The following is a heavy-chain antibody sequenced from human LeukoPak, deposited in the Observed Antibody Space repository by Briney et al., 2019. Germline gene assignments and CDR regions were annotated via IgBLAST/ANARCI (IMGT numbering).Heavy chain of an antibody. V-gene: IGHV1-8*01. J-gene: IGHJ4*02. CDR1: GYPFSNYD. D-gene: IGHD3-22*01. CDR2: MNPKSGNT. CDR3: AREWRNYYDSSAPSGY. Sequence: ASVTVSCKASGYPFSNYDINWVRQAPGQGLEWMGWMNPKSGNTGYGQKFQGRVTMTRVTSITTAYMELRSLRSDDTAVYYCAREWRNYYDSSAPSGYWGQGTLVPVSS.